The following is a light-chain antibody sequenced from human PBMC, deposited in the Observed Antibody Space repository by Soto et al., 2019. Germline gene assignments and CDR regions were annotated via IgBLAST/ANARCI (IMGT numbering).Light chain of an antibody. V-gene: IGLV2-14*01. CDR3: SSYTSISTYV. CDR1: SSGVGGYNY. Sequence: QSALTQPASVSGSPGQSITISCTGTSSGVGGYNYVSWYQQHPGKAPKLMIYEVTNRPSGVSDRFSGSKSDNTASLTISGLQAEDEADYYCSSYTSISTYVFGTGTRPPS. CDR2: EVT. J-gene: IGLJ1*01.